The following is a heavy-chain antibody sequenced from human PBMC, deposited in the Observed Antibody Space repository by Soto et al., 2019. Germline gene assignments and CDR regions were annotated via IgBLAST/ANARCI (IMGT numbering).Heavy chain of an antibody. CDR1: GFTFDDYA. V-gene: IGHV3-43*02. CDR2: ISWYGGST. J-gene: IGHJ3*02. Sequence: GGSLRLSCAASGFTFDDYAMHWVRQAPGKGLEWVSLISWYGGSTYYADSVKGRFTISRDNSKNSLYLQMNSLRTEDTALYYCAKDIASYNWNYGAFDIWGQGTMVTVSS. D-gene: IGHD1-7*01. CDR3: AKDIASYNWNYGAFDI.